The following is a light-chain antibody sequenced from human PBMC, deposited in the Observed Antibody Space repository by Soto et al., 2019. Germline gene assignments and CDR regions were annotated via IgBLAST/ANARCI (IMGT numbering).Light chain of an antibody. V-gene: IGLV1-40*01. CDR2: GNN. CDR1: SFNIGAGYD. J-gene: IGLJ7*01. Sequence: QSVLTQPPSVSGAPGQRVTISCTGSSFNIGAGYDVHWYQQLPGTAPKLLIYGNNNRPSGVPDRFSGSKSRTSASLAITGLQAEDEADYYCQSYDSSLSGGVFGGGTQLTVL. CDR3: QSYDSSLSGGV.